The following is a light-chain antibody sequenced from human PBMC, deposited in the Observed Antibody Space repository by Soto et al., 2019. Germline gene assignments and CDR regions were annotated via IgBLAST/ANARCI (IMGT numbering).Light chain of an antibody. Sequence: EILMTQSPGTLAVSPGERATLSCGAGQGVTTKFAWYQQKSGQSPRLLIYDVSISATGIPTNFSGSGSGTDFTLTISSLQYEDFAVYYCQQYNNWHPLTFGGGTKVDIK. J-gene: IGKJ4*01. CDR2: DVS. V-gene: IGKV3D-15*01. CDR3: QQYNNWHPLT. CDR1: QGVTTK.